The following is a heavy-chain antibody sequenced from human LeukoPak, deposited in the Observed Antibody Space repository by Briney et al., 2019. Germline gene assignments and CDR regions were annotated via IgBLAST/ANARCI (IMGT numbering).Heavy chain of an antibody. J-gene: IGHJ4*02. CDR1: GGSFSGYY. Sequence: PSETLSLTCAVYGGSFSGYYWSWIRQPLGKGLEWIGEINHSGSTNYNPSLKSRVTISVDTSKNQFSLKLSSVTAADTAVYYCASVRSYGSGSYPYWGQGTLVTVSS. V-gene: IGHV4-34*01. CDR3: ASVRSYGSGSYPY. CDR2: INHSGST. D-gene: IGHD3-10*01.